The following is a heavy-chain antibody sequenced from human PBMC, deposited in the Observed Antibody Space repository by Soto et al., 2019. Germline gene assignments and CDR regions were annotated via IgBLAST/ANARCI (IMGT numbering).Heavy chain of an antibody. CDR3: AREGRYDFWSGYRYYYYGMDV. V-gene: IGHV4-39*07. CDR2: IYYSGST. D-gene: IGHD3-3*01. CDR1: GGSISSSSYY. J-gene: IGHJ6*02. Sequence: PSETLSLTCTVSGGSISSSSYYWGWIRQPPGKGLEWIGSIYYSGSTYYNPSLKSRVTISVDTSKNQFSLKLSSVTAADTAVYYCAREGRYDFWSGYRYYYYGMDVWGQGTTVTVSS.